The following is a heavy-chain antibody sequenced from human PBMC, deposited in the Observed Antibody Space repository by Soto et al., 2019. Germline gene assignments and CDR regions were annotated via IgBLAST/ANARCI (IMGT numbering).Heavy chain of an antibody. CDR3: ARGQQWLVPFDY. CDR2: ISSSSSYI. V-gene: IGHV3-21*01. Sequence: GGSLRLSCAASGFTFSSYSMNWVRQAPGKGLEWVSSISSSSSYIYYADSVKGRFTISRDNAKNSLYLQMNSLRAEDTAVYYCARGQQWLVPFDYWGQGTLVTVSS. CDR1: GFTFSSYS. D-gene: IGHD6-19*01. J-gene: IGHJ4*02.